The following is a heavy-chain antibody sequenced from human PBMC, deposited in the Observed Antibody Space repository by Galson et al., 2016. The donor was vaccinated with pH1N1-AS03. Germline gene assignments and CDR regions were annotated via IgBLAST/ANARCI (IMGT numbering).Heavy chain of an antibody. CDR2: IQLDGSEK. D-gene: IGHD3-16*01. CDR3: YYYGASGIYCFDD. J-gene: IGHJ4*02. Sequence: LRLSCAASGITFSTYWMSWVRQAPGKGLAWVANIQLDGSEKYYVDSVKGRFTISRGHAKHSLFLKMNSLRAEDTAVYYCYYYGASGIYCFDDWGQGTLVTVSS. CDR1: GITFSTYW. V-gene: IGHV3-7*01.